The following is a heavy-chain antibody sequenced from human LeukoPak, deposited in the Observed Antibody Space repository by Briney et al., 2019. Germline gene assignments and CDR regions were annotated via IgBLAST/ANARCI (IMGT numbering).Heavy chain of an antibody. D-gene: IGHD6-13*01. CDR3: ARDPGSSSFDL. J-gene: IGHJ4*02. Sequence: GGSLRLSCSASGFSFSTYWMSWVRQTPETGLEFVANIDRDGSVRNYMDSLRGRSTISRDNAKKSMYLEIDSLRADDTAVYYCARDPGSSSFDLWGRGALVTVSS. CDR1: GFSFSTYW. CDR2: IDRDGSVR. V-gene: IGHV3-7*01.